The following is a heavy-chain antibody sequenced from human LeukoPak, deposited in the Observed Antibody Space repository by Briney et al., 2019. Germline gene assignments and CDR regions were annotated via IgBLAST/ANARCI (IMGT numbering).Heavy chain of an antibody. CDR2: INHSGST. Sequence: PSETLSLTCAVYGGSFSGYYWSWIRQPPGKGLEWIGEINHSGSTNYNPSLKSRVTISVDTSKNQFSLKLSSVTAADTAVYYCARHVWAAGETRFDYWGQGTLVTVSS. V-gene: IGHV4-34*01. J-gene: IGHJ4*02. CDR1: GGSFSGYY. CDR3: ARHVWAAGETRFDY. D-gene: IGHD6-25*01.